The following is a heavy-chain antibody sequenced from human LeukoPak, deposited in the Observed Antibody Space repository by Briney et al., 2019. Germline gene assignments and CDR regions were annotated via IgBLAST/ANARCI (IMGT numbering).Heavy chain of an antibody. CDR1: GYTFTSYY. Sequence: ASVKVSCKASGYTFTSYYMHWVRLAPGQGLEWMGWMNPNSGSTGYAQKFQGRVTMTRDTSTSTVYMELSSLRSEDTAVYYCAREVDYDILTGYLYYYYYYGMDVWGQGTTVTVSS. D-gene: IGHD3-9*01. CDR3: AREVDYDILTGYLYYYYYYGMDV. CDR2: MNPNSGST. J-gene: IGHJ6*02. V-gene: IGHV1-46*01.